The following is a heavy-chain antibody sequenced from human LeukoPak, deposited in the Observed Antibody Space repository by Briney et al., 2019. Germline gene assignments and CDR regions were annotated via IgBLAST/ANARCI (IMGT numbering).Heavy chain of an antibody. CDR2: MNPNSGNT. CDR3: ARDQDLTTLRAYYYYGMDV. Sequence: ASVKVSCQPSGYTFTSYVINWVRPATGQGLEWMGWMNPNSGNTGYPHKFQVRVTMTRNTSISTAYMELSSLRSEDTAVYYCARDQDLTTLRAYYYYGMDVWGQGTTVTVSS. D-gene: IGHD4-11*01. CDR1: GYTFTSYV. V-gene: IGHV1-8*01. J-gene: IGHJ6*02.